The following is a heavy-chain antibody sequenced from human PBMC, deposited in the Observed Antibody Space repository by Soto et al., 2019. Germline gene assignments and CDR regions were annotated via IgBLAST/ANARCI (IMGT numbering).Heavy chain of an antibody. V-gene: IGHV4-59*08. CDR3: ARHLTYCSAGSCYSDFPYYGMDV. CDR2: IYDSGST. CDR1: GDSISRSY. D-gene: IGHD2-15*01. Sequence: TSETLSLTCIVSGDSISRSYWNWIRQPPGKGLEWIGYIYDSGSTNYNPSLKSRVTISVDTSKNQFSLKLSSVTAADTAVYYCARHLTYCSAGSCYSDFPYYGMDVWGQGTTVTVSS. J-gene: IGHJ6*02.